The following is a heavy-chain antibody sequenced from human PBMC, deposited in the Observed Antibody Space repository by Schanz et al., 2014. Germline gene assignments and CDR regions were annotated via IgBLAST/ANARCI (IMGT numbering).Heavy chain of an antibody. D-gene: IGHD2-15*01. CDR3: SKDKQGSRSDDS. V-gene: IGHV3-23*04. J-gene: IGHJ5*01. CDR2: ISGSGGST. CDR1: GFTFSSYA. Sequence: VQLVESGGGVVQPGRSLRLSCAGSGFTFSSYAMSWVRQTPGKGLEWVSGISGSGGSTYDADSVKGRFTISRDNSKNTLYLEMNRLRVDDTAVYYCSKDKQGSRSDDSWGQGTLVTVSS.